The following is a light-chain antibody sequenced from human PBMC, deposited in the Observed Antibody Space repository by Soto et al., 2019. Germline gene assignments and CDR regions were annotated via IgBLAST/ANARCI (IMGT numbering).Light chain of an antibody. CDR3: SSYTTSSNYV. CDR2: DVS. V-gene: IGLV2-14*01. J-gene: IGLJ1*01. CDR1: SSDVGSYNF. Sequence: QSALTQPASVSGSPGQSITISCTGTSSDVGSYNFVSWYQQLPGKAPKLMIYDVSNRPSGVSNRFSGSKSGNTASLTISGLQAEDEADYYCSSYTTSSNYVFGSGTKVTVL.